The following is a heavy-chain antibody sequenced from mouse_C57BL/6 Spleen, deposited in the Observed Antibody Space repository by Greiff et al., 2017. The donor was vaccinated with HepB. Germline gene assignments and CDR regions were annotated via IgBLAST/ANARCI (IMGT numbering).Heavy chain of an antibody. J-gene: IGHJ3*01. Sequence: DVQLQESGPGLVKPSQSLSLTCSVTGYSITSGYYWNWIRQFPGNKLEWMGYISYDGSNNYNPSLKNRISITRDTSKNQFFLKLNSVTTEDTATYYCARGRDGPFAYWGQGTLVTVSA. D-gene: IGHD2-3*01. CDR1: GYSITSGYY. CDR3: ARGRDGPFAY. CDR2: ISYDGSN. V-gene: IGHV3-6*01.